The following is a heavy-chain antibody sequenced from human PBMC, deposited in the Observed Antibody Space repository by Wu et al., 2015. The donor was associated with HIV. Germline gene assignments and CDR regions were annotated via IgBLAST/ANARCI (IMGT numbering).Heavy chain of an antibody. CDR1: GYTFTGYY. CDR3: ARDWQFQVTFGDFYMDI. V-gene: IGHV1-2*02. CDR2: INPDTGDT. J-gene: IGHJ6*03. Sequence: QVQLVQSASEMKKSGASMKVSCKTSGYTFTGYYIHWVRQAPGQGLEWMGWINPDTGDTKFAQIFKGRISMTRDTSTTTVNLILASLKSNDTATYYCARDWQFQVTFGDFYMDIWG. D-gene: IGHD3-3*01.